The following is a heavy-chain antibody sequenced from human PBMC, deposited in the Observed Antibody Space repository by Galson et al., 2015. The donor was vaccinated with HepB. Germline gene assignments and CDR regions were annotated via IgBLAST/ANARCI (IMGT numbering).Heavy chain of an antibody. J-gene: IGHJ4*02. Sequence: SLRLSCAASGFTFSSYSMNWVRQAPGKGLESVSYISSSSSTIYYADSVKGRFTISRDNAKNSLFLQMNSLRDEDTAVYYCAQRDYGGNSNWGQGTLVTVSS. CDR3: AQRDYGGNSN. V-gene: IGHV3-48*02. CDR1: GFTFSSYS. D-gene: IGHD4-23*01. CDR2: ISSSSSTI.